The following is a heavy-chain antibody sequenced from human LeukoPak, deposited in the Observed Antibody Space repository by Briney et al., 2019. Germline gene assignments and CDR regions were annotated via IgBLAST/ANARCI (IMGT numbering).Heavy chain of an antibody. Sequence: SETLSLTCTVSGDSLSTSYWSWIRQPPGKGLEWIGHIYSSGTTKYNPSLSGRVTISVDTSQNQLYLKLTAVTAADTAVYYCGRDRQPSCYRGLDVWGQGTMVTVSS. CDR2: IYSSGTT. CDR3: GRDRQPSCYRGLDV. J-gene: IGHJ6*02. CDR1: GDSLSTSY. D-gene: IGHD2-15*01. V-gene: IGHV4-59*01.